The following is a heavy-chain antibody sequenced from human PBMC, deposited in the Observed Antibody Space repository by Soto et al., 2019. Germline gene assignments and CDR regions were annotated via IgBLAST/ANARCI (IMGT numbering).Heavy chain of an antibody. CDR1: GYTFTSYA. J-gene: IGHJ4*02. CDR3: ARGNDYGDYGPPGCK. V-gene: IGHV1-3*01. D-gene: IGHD4-17*01. CDR2: INAGNGNT. Sequence: QVQLVQSGAEVKKPGASVKVSCKASGYTFTSYAMHWVRQAPGQRLEWMGWINAGNGNTKYSQKFQGRVTSTRDTSASKAYMELSSLRSEDTAVYYCARGNDYGDYGPPGCKWGQGTLCTVSS.